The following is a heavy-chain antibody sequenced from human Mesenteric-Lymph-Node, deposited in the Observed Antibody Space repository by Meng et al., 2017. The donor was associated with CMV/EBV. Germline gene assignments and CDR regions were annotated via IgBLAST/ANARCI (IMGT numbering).Heavy chain of an antibody. CDR3: AREGALTWSGYEFYGMDV. D-gene: IGHD3-3*01. Sequence: ASVKVSCKASGGTFSSYAISWVRQAPGQGLEWMGWISTYNGNTKYAQKLQGRVTMTTDTSTSTAYMELSSLRSEDTAVYYCAREGALTWSGYEFYGMDVWGQGTTVTVSS. CDR2: ISTYNGNT. V-gene: IGHV1-18*01. J-gene: IGHJ6*02. CDR1: GGTFSSYA.